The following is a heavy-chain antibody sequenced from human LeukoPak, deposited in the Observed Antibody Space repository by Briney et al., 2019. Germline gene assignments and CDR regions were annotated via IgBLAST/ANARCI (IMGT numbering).Heavy chain of an antibody. CDR2: IIPILGIA. J-gene: IGHJ4*02. CDR3: ARSSSTVVTSFDY. CDR1: GGTFSSYA. V-gene: IGHV1-69*04. D-gene: IGHD4-23*01. Sequence: SVKVSCKASGGTFSSYAISWVRQAPGQGLERMGRIIPILGIANYAQKFQGRVTITADKSTSTAYMELSSLRSEDTAVYYCARSSSTVVTSFDYWGQGTLVTVSS.